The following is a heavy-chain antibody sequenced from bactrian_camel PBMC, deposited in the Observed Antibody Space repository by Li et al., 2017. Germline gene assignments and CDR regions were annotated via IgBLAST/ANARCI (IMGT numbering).Heavy chain of an antibody. D-gene: IGHD7*01. CDR2: VASNGGST. Sequence: HVQLVESGGGLVQPGGSLTLSCTASGFTFSGYWMYWVRQTPAKGLEWVSGVASNGGSTEYADSIVGRFTISRDNAKNTLYLQMNSLKTEDTAVYYCVRDFNGEGGCPGYWGQGTQVTVS. V-gene: IGHV3S1*01. CDR1: GFTFSGYW. J-gene: IGHJ4*01. CDR3: VRDFNGEGGCPGY.